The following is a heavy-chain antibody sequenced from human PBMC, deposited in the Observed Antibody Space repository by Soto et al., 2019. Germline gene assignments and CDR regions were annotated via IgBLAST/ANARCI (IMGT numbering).Heavy chain of an antibody. CDR3: ARDSNWFDP. Sequence: GGSXRLSCVASGFTFSSYAMSWVRQAPQKGLEWVSTLTRSATTVYAASVRGRFTISRDNSKNTLYLQMNSPRAEDTAVYYCARDSNWFDPWGQGTLVTVSS. J-gene: IGHJ5*02. CDR2: LTRSATT. CDR1: GFTFSSYA. V-gene: IGHV3-23*01.